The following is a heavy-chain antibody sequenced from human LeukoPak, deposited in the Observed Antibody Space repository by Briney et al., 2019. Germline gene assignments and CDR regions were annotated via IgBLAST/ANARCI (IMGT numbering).Heavy chain of an antibody. D-gene: IGHD1-26*01. Sequence: GGSLRLSCAASGFTFSSYWMHWVRQAPGKGLVWVSRISRDGTTTTYADSVKGRFTISRDNAKNTLYLEMNSLRAEDTAVYFCARDGVGASHDYWGQGTLVTVSS. CDR1: GFTFSSYW. V-gene: IGHV3-74*01. CDR3: ARDGVGASHDY. CDR2: ISRDGTTT. J-gene: IGHJ4*02.